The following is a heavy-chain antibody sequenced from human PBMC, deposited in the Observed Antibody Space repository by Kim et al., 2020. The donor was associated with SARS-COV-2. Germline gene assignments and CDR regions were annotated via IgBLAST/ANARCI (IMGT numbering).Heavy chain of an antibody. V-gene: IGHV3-30*04. D-gene: IGHD3-22*01. CDR3: ARALSRIEVDFDY. Sequence: GGSLRLSCAASGFTFSSYAMHWVRQAPGKGLEWVAVISYDGSNKYYADSVKGRFTISRDNSKNTLYLQMNSLRAEDTAVYYCARALSRIEVDFDYWGQGTLVTVSS. CDR2: ISYDGSNK. CDR1: GFTFSSYA. J-gene: IGHJ4*02.